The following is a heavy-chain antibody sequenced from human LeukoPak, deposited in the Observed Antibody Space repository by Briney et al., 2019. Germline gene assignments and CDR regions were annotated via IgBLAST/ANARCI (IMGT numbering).Heavy chain of an antibody. Sequence: PGGSLRLSCAASGFTFTNYAMSWIRRAPGKGLDWVSAISGGGEDTYYPNSVKGRFTISRDNSKNTLYLQMNSLRAEDTAVYYCANLARPTLIAAAGTNNDYWGQGTLVTVSS. CDR3: ANLARPTLIAAAGTNNDY. CDR2: ISGGGEDT. V-gene: IGHV3-23*01. D-gene: IGHD6-13*01. J-gene: IGHJ4*02. CDR1: GFTFTNYA.